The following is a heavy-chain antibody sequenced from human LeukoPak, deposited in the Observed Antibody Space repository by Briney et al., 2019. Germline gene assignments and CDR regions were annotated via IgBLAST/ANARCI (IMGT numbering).Heavy chain of an antibody. D-gene: IGHD6-6*01. CDR3: ARASSSSLFDY. Sequence: KTSETLSLTCAVYGVSFSGYYWSWIRQPPGKGLEWIGEINHSGSTNYNPSLKNRVTISVDTSKNQFSLKLSSVTAADTAVYYCARASSSSLFDYWGQGTLVTVSS. V-gene: IGHV4-34*01. J-gene: IGHJ4*02. CDR2: INHSGST. CDR1: GVSFSGYY.